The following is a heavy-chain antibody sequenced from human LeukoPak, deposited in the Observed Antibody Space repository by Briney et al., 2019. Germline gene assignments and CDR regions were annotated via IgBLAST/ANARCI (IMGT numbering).Heavy chain of an antibody. V-gene: IGHV3-23*01. CDR1: GFTFSSYA. Sequence: GGSLRLSCAASGFTFSSYAMSWVRQAPGKGLEWVSAISGSGGSTYYADSVKGRFTISRDNSKNTLYLQMNSLRAEDTAVYYCAKGGVAAAGTKVLMWSWFDPWGQGTLVTVSS. CDR3: AKGGVAAAGTKVLMWSWFDP. D-gene: IGHD6-13*01. J-gene: IGHJ5*02. CDR2: ISGSGGST.